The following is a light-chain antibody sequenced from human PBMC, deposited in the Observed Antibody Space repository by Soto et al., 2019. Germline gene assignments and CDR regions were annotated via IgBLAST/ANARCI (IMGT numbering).Light chain of an antibody. CDR2: DNN. CDR1: SSNIGAGYD. V-gene: IGLV1-40*01. CDR3: QSFDTSLSGFVV. Sequence: QLVLTQPPSMSGAPGQRVTISCTGSSSNIGAGYDVHWYQQHPGTAPKLLIFDNNNRPSGVPDRFSGSKSDTSASLAITGLQAEDEADYYCQSFDTSLSGFVVFGGGTKQTVL. J-gene: IGLJ2*01.